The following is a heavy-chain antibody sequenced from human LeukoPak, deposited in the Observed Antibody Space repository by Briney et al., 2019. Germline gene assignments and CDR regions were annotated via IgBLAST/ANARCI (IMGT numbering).Heavy chain of an antibody. CDR2: ISAYNGNT. J-gene: IGHJ6*03. Sequence: ASVKVSCKASGYTFTSYGISWVRQAPGQGLEWMGWISAYNGNTNYAQKLQGRVTMTTDTSTSTAYMELRSLRSDDTAVYYCAREYVSTNYYYYYMDVWGKGTTVTVSS. CDR3: AREYVSTNYYYYYMDV. V-gene: IGHV1-18*01. D-gene: IGHD1-1*01. CDR1: GYTFTSYG.